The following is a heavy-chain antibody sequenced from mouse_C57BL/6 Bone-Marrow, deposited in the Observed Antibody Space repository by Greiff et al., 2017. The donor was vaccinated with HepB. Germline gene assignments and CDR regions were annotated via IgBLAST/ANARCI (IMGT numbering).Heavy chain of an antibody. CDR2: ISDGGSYT. CDR3: ARAKSNSAWFAY. Sequence: VQLKESGGGLVKPGGSLKLSCAASGFTFSSYAMSWVRQTPEKRLEWVATISDGGSYTYYPDNVKGRFTISRDNAKNNLYLQMSHLKSEDTAMYYCARAKSNSAWFAYWGQGTLVTVSA. V-gene: IGHV5-4*01. D-gene: IGHD2-5*01. CDR1: GFTFSSYA. J-gene: IGHJ3*01.